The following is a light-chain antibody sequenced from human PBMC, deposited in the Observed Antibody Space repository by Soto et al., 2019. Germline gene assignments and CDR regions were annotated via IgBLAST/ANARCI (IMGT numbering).Light chain of an antibody. CDR3: QQYNNWPPQIT. J-gene: IGKJ5*01. CDR1: QSVSSN. V-gene: IGKV3-15*01. Sequence: EIVMPQSPATLSVSPVEIATLSCVASQSVSSNLAWYQHKPGQAPRLLIYGASTRATGIPARFSGSGSGTEFTLTISSLQSEDFAVYYCQQYNNWPPQITFGQGTRLEIK. CDR2: GAS.